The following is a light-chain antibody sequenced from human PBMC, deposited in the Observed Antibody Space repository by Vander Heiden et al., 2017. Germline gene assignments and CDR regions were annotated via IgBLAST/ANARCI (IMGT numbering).Light chain of an antibody. J-gene: IGKJ2*03. CDR2: TVS. Sequence: DVMMTQSPLSLPVTLGQPASISCRSSQSVVHGDGNTYLNWFQQRPGQSPRRLIYTVSNRDSGVPDRFSGSGSGTDFTLTISRVEAEDVAIYYCRQATYWPYSFGQGTKLEI. V-gene: IGKV2-30*02. CDR3: RQATYWPYS. CDR1: QSVVHGDGNTY.